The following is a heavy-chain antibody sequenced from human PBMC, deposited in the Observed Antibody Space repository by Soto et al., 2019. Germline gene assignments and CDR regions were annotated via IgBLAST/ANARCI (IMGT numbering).Heavy chain of an antibody. Sequence: QGQLVQSGGEVKKPGASVKVSCKASGYTFSRYGISWVRQAPGQGLEWMGWISGYNGDTNYAQKFQGRVTMTIDTSTTTAYMEMRRLTSDDTAIYYCAKNGQPPYYYYGLDVWGQGTTVTVSS. J-gene: IGHJ6*02. CDR3: AKNGQPPYYYYGLDV. D-gene: IGHD2-8*01. V-gene: IGHV1-18*01. CDR1: GYTFSRYG. CDR2: ISGYNGDT.